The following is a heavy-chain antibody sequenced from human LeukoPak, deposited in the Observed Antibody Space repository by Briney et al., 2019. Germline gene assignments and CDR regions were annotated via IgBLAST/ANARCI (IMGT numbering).Heavy chain of an antibody. D-gene: IGHD6-19*01. J-gene: IGHJ4*02. CDR1: GFTFSSYW. CDR3: AKGDSSGWQANEYFDY. CDR2: IKQGGSEK. Sequence: GGSLRLSCAASGFTFSSYWMSWVRQAPGKGLEWVANIKQGGSEKYYVDSVKGRFTISRDNSKNTLYLQMNSLRAEDTAVYYCAKGDSSGWQANEYFDYWGQGTLVTVSS. V-gene: IGHV3-7*01.